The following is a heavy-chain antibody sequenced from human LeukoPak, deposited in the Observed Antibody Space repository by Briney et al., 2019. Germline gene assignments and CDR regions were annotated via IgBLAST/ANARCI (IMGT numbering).Heavy chain of an antibody. CDR3: TKGPSGIAVAGSPKYFQH. CDR2: ISWNSGSI. CDR1: GFTFDDYA. D-gene: IGHD6-19*01. Sequence: GGSLRLPCAASGFTFDDYAMHWVRQAPGKGLEWVSGISWNSGSIDYADSVKGRFTISRDNAKDSLYLQMNSLRAEDTALYYCTKGPSGIAVAGSPKYFQHWGQGTLVTVSS. J-gene: IGHJ1*01. V-gene: IGHV3-9*01.